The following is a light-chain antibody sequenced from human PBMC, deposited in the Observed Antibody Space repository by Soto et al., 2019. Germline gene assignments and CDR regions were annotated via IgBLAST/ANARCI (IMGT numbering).Light chain of an antibody. CDR1: QSISSNH. CDR2: GTS. V-gene: IGKV3-20*01. CDR3: QEYVSWM. J-gene: IGKJ1*01. Sequence: EIVLTQSPGTLYVSPGERATLSCRASQSISSNHLAWYQQKPGQAPRLLIYGTSSRATGIPDRFSGSGSGTDFTLTISRLEPEDYAIYHCQEYVSWMFGPGTKVEIK.